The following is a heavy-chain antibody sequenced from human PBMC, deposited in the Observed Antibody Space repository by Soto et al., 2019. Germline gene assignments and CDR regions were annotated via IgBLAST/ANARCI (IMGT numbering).Heavy chain of an antibody. Sequence: GASVKVSCKASGYTFTSYYMHWVRQAPGQGLEWMGIINPSTGSTSYAQKFQGRVAMTRDMPTSTVYMELSSLRSEDTAAYYCARARDYLWGNYRYFDYWGQGTLVTVSS. CDR3: ARARDYLWGNYRYFDY. D-gene: IGHD3-16*02. CDR2: INPSTGST. V-gene: IGHV1-46*01. J-gene: IGHJ4*02. CDR1: GYTFTSYY.